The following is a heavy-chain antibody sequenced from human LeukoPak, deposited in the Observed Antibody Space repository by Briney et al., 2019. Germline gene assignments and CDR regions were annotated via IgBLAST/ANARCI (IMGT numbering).Heavy chain of an antibody. V-gene: IGHV4-61*02. Sequence: SGTLSLTCTVSGGSISSGSYYWSWIRQPAGKGLEWIGRIYTSGSTNYNPSLKSRVTMSVDTSKNQFSLKLSSVTAADTAVYYCARETRSSWYQTNNWFDPSGQGTLVTVSS. D-gene: IGHD6-13*01. CDR1: GGSISSGSYY. J-gene: IGHJ5*02. CDR2: IYTSGST. CDR3: ARETRSSWYQTNNWFDP.